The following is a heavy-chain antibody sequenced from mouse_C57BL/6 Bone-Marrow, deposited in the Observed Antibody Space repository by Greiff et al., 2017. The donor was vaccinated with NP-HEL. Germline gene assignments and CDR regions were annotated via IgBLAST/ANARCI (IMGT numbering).Heavy chain of an antibody. CDR3: TRDGVRQFDY. CDR1: GFTFSRYA. D-gene: IGHD2-14*01. CDR2: ISRGGDYI. V-gene: IGHV5-9-1*02. J-gene: IGHJ2*01. Sequence: DVKLVESGAGLVKPGGSLKLSCAASGFTFSRYAMSWVRQTPEKSLEWVAYISRGGDYIYYADTMKGRFTISRDNARNTPYLQMSSLKSEDTARYDCTRDGVRQFDYWGRGTALTVS.